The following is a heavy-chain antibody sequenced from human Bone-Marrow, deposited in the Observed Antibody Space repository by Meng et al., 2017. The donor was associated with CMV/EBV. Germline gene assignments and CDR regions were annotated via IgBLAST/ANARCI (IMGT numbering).Heavy chain of an antibody. Sequence: ASVKVSCKASGYTFTSYGISWVRQAPGQGLEWMGWISAYNGNTNYAQKLQGRVTMTTDTSTSTAYMELRILRSDDTAVYYCARVARLYYYGMDVWGQGTTVTVSS. CDR2: ISAYNGNT. J-gene: IGHJ6*02. CDR1: GYTFTSYG. V-gene: IGHV1-18*01. CDR3: ARVARLYYYGMDV.